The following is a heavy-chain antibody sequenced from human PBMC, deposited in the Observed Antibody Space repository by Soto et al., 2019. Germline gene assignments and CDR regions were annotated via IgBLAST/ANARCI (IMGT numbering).Heavy chain of an antibody. Sequence: QVQLQELGSGLVKPSQTLSLTCTVSGGSISSGGYYWSWIRRHPGKGLEWIGYIYYSGSTYYNPSLKSRVTISVDTSKNQFSLKLSSVTAADTAVYYCARDSRITMVRGGIDYWGQGTLVTVSS. J-gene: IGHJ4*02. D-gene: IGHD3-10*01. CDR3: ARDSRITMVRGGIDY. CDR1: GGSISSGGYY. CDR2: IYYSGST. V-gene: IGHV4-31*03.